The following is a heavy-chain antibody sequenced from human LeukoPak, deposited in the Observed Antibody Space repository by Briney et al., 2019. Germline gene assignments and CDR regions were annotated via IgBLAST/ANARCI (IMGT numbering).Heavy chain of an antibody. CDR1: GFTFSSYA. J-gene: IGHJ4*02. CDR3: AKTIVPAPWERYFDY. CDR2: ISGSGGST. Sequence: PGGSLRLSCAASGFTFSSYAMSWVRQAPGKGLEWVSAISGSGGSTYYADSVKGRFTISRDNSKNTLYLQMNSLRAEDTAVYYCAKTIVPAPWERYFDYWGQGTLVTVSS. D-gene: IGHD2-2*01. V-gene: IGHV3-23*01.